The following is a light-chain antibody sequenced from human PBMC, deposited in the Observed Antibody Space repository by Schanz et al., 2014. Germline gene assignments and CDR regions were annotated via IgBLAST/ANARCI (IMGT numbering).Light chain of an antibody. V-gene: IGLV2-8*01. CDR2: EVT. Sequence: QSALTQPPSASGSPGQSVTISCTGTSSDVGAYQYVSWYQQHPGKAPKLVIYEVTKRPSGVPDRFSGSKSGNTASLTISGLQDEDEADYYCCSYAGSYSYVFGTGTKVTVL. CDR3: CSYAGSYSYV. J-gene: IGLJ1*01. CDR1: SSDVGAYQY.